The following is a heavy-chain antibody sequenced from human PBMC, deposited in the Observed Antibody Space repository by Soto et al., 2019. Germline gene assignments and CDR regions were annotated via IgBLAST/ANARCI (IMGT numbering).Heavy chain of an antibody. Sequence: ASVKVSCKASGYRFTNFAIHWVRQAPEQSLERMGWINPYNGNTKYSQKLQGRVTITTDTSTSTAYMELSSLRSDDTAVYYCARDHPNCSGGSCYSAGYYYYGMDVWGQGTTVTVSS. J-gene: IGHJ6*02. CDR1: GYRFTNFA. D-gene: IGHD2-15*01. V-gene: IGHV1-3*01. CDR2: INPYNGNT. CDR3: ARDHPNCSGGSCYSAGYYYYGMDV.